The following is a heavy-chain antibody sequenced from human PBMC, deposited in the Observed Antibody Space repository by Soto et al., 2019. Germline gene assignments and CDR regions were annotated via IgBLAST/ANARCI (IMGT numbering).Heavy chain of an antibody. CDR3: ARDLRLLVATITAPVWFDP. D-gene: IGHD5-12*01. CDR2: IKQDGSEK. Sequence: GGSLRLSCAASGFTFSSYWMSWVRQAPGKGLEWVANIKQDGSEKYYVDSVKGRFTISRDNAKNSLYLQMNSLRAEDTAVYYCARDLRLLVATITAPVWFDPWGQGTLVTVSS. V-gene: IGHV3-7*01. CDR1: GFTFSSYW. J-gene: IGHJ5*02.